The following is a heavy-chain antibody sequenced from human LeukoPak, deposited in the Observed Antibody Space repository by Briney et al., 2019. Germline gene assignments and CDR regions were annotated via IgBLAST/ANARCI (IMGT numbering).Heavy chain of an antibody. V-gene: IGHV1-3*01. Sequence: GASVKVSCKASGYTFTSYAMHWVRQAPGQRLEWMGWINAGNGNTKYSQKFQGRVTITRDTSASTAYMERSSLRSEDTAVYYGARPRGRGSGWGGWYFDLWGRGTLVTVSS. CDR2: INAGNGNT. CDR1: GYTFTSYA. CDR3: ARPRGRGSGWGGWYFDL. J-gene: IGHJ2*01. D-gene: IGHD6-19*01.